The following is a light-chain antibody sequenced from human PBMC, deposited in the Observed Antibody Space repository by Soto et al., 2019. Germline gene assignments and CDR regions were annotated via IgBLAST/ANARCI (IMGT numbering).Light chain of an antibody. J-gene: IGLJ3*02. Sequence: QSVLTQPASVSGSPGQSITISCTGTSSDVGTYNLVSWYQQHPGKAPKLLISEVDKRPSGVSNRFSGSKSGNRASLTISGLQAEDEADYYCCSYASTITWVFGGRTKVTVL. CDR3: CSYASTITWV. CDR2: EVD. V-gene: IGLV2-23*02. CDR1: SSDVGTYNL.